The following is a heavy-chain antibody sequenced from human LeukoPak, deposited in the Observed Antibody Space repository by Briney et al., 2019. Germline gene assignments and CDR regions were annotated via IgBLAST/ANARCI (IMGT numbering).Heavy chain of an antibody. Sequence: PGGSLRLSCAASGFTFSSYSMNWVRQAPGKGLEWVSYISSSSSTIYYADSVKGRFTISRDNAKNSLYLQMNSLRAEDTAVYYCEVVAARAHWGQGTLVTVSS. CDR2: ISSSSSTI. J-gene: IGHJ4*02. D-gene: IGHD2-15*01. V-gene: IGHV3-48*04. CDR3: EVVAARAH. CDR1: GFTFSSYS.